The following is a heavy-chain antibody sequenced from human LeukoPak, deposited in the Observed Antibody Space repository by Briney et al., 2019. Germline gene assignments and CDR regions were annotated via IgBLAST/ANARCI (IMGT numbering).Heavy chain of an antibody. J-gene: IGHJ5*02. CDR3: ARVYRSRITIFGVVIIPSWFDP. CDR1: GGSISSYY. D-gene: IGHD3-3*01. V-gene: IGHV4-59*01. Sequence: SETLSLTCTVSGGSISSYYWSWIRQPPGKGLEWIGYIYYSGSTNYNPSLKSRVTISIDTSKNQFSLKLSSVTAADTAVYYCARVYRSRITIFGVVIIPSWFDPWGQGTLVTVSS. CDR2: IYYSGST.